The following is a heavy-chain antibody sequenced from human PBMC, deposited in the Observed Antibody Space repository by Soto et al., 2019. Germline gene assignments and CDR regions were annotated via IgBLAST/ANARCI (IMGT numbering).Heavy chain of an antibody. J-gene: IGHJ4*02. CDR1: GFTFSSYA. V-gene: IGHV3-23*01. Sequence: HPGGSLRLSCAASGFTFSSYAMSWVRQAPGKGLEWVSAISGSGGSTYYADSVKGRFTISRDNSKNTLYLQMNSLRAEDTAVYYCAKSRYDILTGPPSGYWGQGTLVTVSS. CDR2: ISGSGGST. D-gene: IGHD3-9*01. CDR3: AKSRYDILTGPPSGY.